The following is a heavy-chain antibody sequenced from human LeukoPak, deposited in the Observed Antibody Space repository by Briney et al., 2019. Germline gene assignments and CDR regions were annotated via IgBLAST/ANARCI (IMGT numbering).Heavy chain of an antibody. V-gene: IGHV3-30*02. CDR3: AKEPKNYSDCMDV. Sequence: GGSLRLSCAASGFTFSSYGMHWVRQAPGKGLEWVAFIRYDGSNKYYADSVKGRFTISRDNSKNTLYLQMNSLRAEDTAVYYCAKEPKNYSDCMDVWGKGTTLTVPS. CDR2: IRYDGSNK. J-gene: IGHJ6*03. CDR1: GFTFSSYG.